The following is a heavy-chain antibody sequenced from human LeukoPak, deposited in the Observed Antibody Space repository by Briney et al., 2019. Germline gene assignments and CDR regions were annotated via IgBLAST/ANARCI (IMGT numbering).Heavy chain of an antibody. D-gene: IGHD6-19*01. Sequence: SETLSLTCAVSGGSISSSNWWSWVRQPPGKGLEWIGEIYHSGSTNYNPSLKSRVTISVDKSKNQFSLKLSSVTAADTAVYYCASGNLSGWYNRAIDWFDPWGQGTLVTVSS. V-gene: IGHV4-4*02. CDR3: ASGNLSGWYNRAIDWFDP. CDR1: GGSISSSNW. J-gene: IGHJ5*02. CDR2: IYHSGST.